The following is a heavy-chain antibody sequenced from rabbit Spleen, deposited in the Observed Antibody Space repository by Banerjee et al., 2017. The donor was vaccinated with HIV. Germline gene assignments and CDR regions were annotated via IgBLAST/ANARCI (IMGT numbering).Heavy chain of an antibody. CDR1: GFIFVRGYN. J-gene: IGHJ4*01. Sequence: QSLEESGGDLVRPGESLTLTGTAPGFIFVRGYNRGRVRTVPGKWLDWSGFIYADSSGSAYYASCSKGRFTISKTSSTTVTLQMTSLTAADTATYFCARAVVISGAYYYFNLWGPGTLFTVS. CDR2: IYADSSGSA. CDR3: ARAVVISGAYYYFNL. V-gene: IGHV1S40*01. D-gene: IGHD1-1*01.